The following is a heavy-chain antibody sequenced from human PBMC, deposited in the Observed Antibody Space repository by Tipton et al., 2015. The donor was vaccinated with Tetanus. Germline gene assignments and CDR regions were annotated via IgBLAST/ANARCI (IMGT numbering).Heavy chain of an antibody. J-gene: IGHJ4*02. CDR2: LNGEGRST. V-gene: IGHV3-74*03. CDR3: ARDGDTSGHYGIFDS. D-gene: IGHD3-22*01. Sequence: SLRLSCAASGFTFRSYGMHWVRQVPGKGLVWVARLNGEGRSTTYADSVKGRFTITRDNAKNSLYLQMNSLSADDTAVYYCARDGDTSGHYGIFDSWGQGTLLIVSS. CDR1: GFTFRSYG.